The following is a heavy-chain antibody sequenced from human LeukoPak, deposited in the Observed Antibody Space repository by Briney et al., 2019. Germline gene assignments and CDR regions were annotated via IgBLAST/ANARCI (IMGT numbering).Heavy chain of an antibody. CDR1: GGSISSYY. V-gene: IGHV4-59*08. Sequence: SETLSLTCTVSGGSISSYYWSWIRQPPGKGLEWIGYIYYSGSTNYNPSLKSRVTISVDTSKNQFSLKLSSVTAADTAVYYCARDISSSWLFGMDVWGQGTTVTVSS. D-gene: IGHD6-6*01. J-gene: IGHJ6*02. CDR2: IYYSGST. CDR3: ARDISSSWLFGMDV.